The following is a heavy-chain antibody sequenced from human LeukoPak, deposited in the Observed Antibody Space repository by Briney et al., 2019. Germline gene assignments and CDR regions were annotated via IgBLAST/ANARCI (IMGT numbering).Heavy chain of an antibody. CDR2: IIPILGIA. V-gene: IGHV1-69*04. J-gene: IGHJ6*03. Sequence: GSSVKVSCKASGGTFSSYAISWVRQAPGQGLEWMGRIIPILGIANYAQKFQGRVTITADKSTSTAYMELSSLRSEDTAVYYCARGDSSGWYGKDYYYMDVWGKGTTVTVSS. CDR1: GGTFSSYA. CDR3: ARGDSSGWYGKDYYYMDV. D-gene: IGHD6-19*01.